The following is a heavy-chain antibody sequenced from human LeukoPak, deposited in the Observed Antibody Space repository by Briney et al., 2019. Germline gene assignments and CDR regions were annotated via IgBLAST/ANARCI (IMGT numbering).Heavy chain of an antibody. CDR1: GGSISSGGYY. CDR2: IYYSGST. V-gene: IGHV4-31*03. Sequence: PSETLSLTCTVSGGSISSGGYYWSWIRQHPGKGLEWIGYIYYSGSTYYNPSLKSRVTISIDTSKNQFSLKLSSVTAADTAVYYCAKERSSWAFDIWGQGTMLTVSS. CDR3: AKERSSWAFDI. D-gene: IGHD6-6*01. J-gene: IGHJ3*02.